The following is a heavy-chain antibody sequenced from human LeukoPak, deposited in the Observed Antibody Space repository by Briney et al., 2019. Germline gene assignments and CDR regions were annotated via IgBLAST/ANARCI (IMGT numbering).Heavy chain of an antibody. CDR3: AKKVATTYYYYYGMDV. J-gene: IGHJ6*02. Sequence: SETLSLTCAVYGGSFSGYYWSWIRQPPGKGLEWIGEINHSGSTNYNPSLKSRVTISVDTSKNQFSLKLSSVTAADTAVYYCAKKVATTYYYYYGMDVWGQGTTVTVSS. D-gene: IGHD5-12*01. V-gene: IGHV4-34*01. CDR2: INHSGST. CDR1: GGSFSGYY.